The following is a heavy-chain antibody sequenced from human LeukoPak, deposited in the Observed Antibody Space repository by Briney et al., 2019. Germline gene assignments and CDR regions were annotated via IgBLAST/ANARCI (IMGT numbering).Heavy chain of an antibody. CDR3: AKRAPMVRGRTDYQYGMDV. CDR1: GFTFSSYG. J-gene: IGHJ6*02. Sequence: RGSLRLSCAASGFTFSSYGMNWVRQAPGKGLEWVSAISGSGGDTYYADSVKGRFTISRDNSKNTLYLQMNSLGAEDTAVYYCAKRAPMVRGRTDYQYGMDVWGQGTTVTVSS. D-gene: IGHD3-10*01. CDR2: ISGSGGDT. V-gene: IGHV3-23*01.